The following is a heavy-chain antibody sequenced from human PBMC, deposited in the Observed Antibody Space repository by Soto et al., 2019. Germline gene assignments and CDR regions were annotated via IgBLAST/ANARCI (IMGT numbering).Heavy chain of an antibody. CDR1: GYTFTSYG. CDR2: ISAYNGNT. Sequence: ASVKVSCKASGYTFTSYGISWVRQAPGQGLEWMGWISAYNGNTNYAQKLQGRVTMTTDTSTSTAYMELRSLRSDDTAVYYCARDGLKFWSGYFTVVRSPGGGRHKYGMDVWGQGTTVTVS. CDR3: ARDGLKFWSGYFTVVRSPGGGRHKYGMDV. J-gene: IGHJ6*02. V-gene: IGHV1-18*04. D-gene: IGHD3-3*01.